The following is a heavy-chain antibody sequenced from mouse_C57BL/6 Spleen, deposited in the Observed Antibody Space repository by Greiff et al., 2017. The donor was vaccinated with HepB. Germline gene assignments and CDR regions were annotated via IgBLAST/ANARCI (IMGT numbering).Heavy chain of an antibody. J-gene: IGHJ2*01. CDR3: AIDGGSSPLGY. V-gene: IGHV1-74*01. D-gene: IGHD1-1*01. CDR1: GYTFTSYW. Sequence: QVQLQQPGAELVKPGASVKVSCKASGYTFTSYWMHWVKQRPGQGLEWIGRIHPSDSDTNYNQKFKGKATFTVDKSSSTAYMQLSSLTSEDSAVYYCAIDGGSSPLGYWGQGTTLTVSS. CDR2: IHPSDSDT.